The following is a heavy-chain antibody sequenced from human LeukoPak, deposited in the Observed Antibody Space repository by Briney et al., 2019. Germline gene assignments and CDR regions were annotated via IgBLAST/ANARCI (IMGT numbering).Heavy chain of an antibody. D-gene: IGHD3-10*01. J-gene: IGHJ4*02. CDR1: GFTFSSYA. CDR3: APPGGSGSSYYFDY. V-gene: IGHV3-30-3*01. CDR2: ISYDGSNK. Sequence: GGSLRLSCAASGFTFSSYAMHWVRQAPGKGLEWGAVISYDGSNKYYADSVKGRFTISRDNSKNTLYLQMNSLRAEDTAVYYCAPPGGSGSSYYFDYWGQGTLVTVSS.